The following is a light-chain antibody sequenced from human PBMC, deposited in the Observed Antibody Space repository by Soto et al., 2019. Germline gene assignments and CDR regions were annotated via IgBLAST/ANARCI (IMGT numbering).Light chain of an antibody. CDR2: NTF. CDR1: QSVVNYQ. Sequence: EVVLTQSPGTLSLSPGERATLSCRTSQSVVNYQLAWYRQKPGQAPRLLIYNTFHRATGIPGRFSGTGSETDFTLTISRLEPEDFAVYHCQQYGALPPTFGQGTKVDIK. CDR3: QQYGALPPT. J-gene: IGKJ1*01. V-gene: IGKV3-20*01.